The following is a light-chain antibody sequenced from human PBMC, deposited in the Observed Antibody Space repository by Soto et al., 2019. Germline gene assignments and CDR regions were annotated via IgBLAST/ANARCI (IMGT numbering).Light chain of an antibody. V-gene: IGKV1-5*03. J-gene: IGKJ4*01. CDR1: QTISIW. CDR3: QQYNTYPLT. CDR2: KAS. Sequence: DIQMTQSPSTLSASVGDRVTITCRASQTISIWLAWYQQKPGKAPNLLIYKASSLESGVPSRFSGSGSGTECTLTITSLQPDDFATYYCQQYNTYPLTFGGGTKVEI.